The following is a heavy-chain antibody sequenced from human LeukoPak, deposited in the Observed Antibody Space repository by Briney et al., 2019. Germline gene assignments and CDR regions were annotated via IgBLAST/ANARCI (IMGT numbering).Heavy chain of an antibody. CDR2: IFPSGGEI. J-gene: IGHJ4*02. V-gene: IGHV3-23*01. CDR1: GFTFSTFA. D-gene: IGHD3-10*01. CDR3: ARAVSGSGSN. Sequence: GALRLSCAASGFTFSTFAMIWVRQPPGKGLEWVSSIFPSGGEIHYADSVRGRFTISRDNSKSTLSLQMHSLRAEDTAVYYCARAVSGSGSNWGQGTLVTVSS.